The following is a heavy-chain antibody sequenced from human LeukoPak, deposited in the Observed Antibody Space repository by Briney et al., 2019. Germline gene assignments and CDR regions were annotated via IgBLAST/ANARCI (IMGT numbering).Heavy chain of an antibody. J-gene: IGHJ4*02. CDR2: IYYSGST. D-gene: IGHD2-21*02. CDR1: GGSISSGGYY. Sequence: PSETLSLTCTVSGGSISSGGYYWSWIRQHPGKGLEWIGYIYYSGSTNYNPSLKSRVTISVDTSKNQFSLKLSSVTAADTAVYYCARLAVSGGIGYYCGGDCYNFDYWGQGTLVTVSS. CDR3: ARLAVSGGIGYYCGGDCYNFDY. V-gene: IGHV4-61*08.